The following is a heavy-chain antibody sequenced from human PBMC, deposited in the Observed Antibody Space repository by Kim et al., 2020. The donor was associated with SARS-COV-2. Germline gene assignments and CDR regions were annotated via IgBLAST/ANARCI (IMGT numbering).Heavy chain of an antibody. CDR3: ARERYSSSWYSNWFDP. CDR2: ISYDGSNK. V-gene: IGHV3-30-3*01. J-gene: IGHJ5*02. Sequence: GGSLRLSCAASGFTFSSYAMHWVRQAPGKGLEWVAVISYDGSNKYYADSVKGRFTISRDNSKNTLYLQMNSLRAEDTAVYYCARERYSSSWYSNWFDPWG. D-gene: IGHD6-13*01. CDR1: GFTFSSYA.